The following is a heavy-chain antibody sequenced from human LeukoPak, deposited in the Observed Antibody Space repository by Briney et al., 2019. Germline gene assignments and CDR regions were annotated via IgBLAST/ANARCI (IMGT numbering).Heavy chain of an antibody. D-gene: IGHD6-19*01. CDR2: IWYDGSNK. CDR1: GFTFSSYG. V-gene: IGHV3-33*01. Sequence: PGGSLRLSCAASGFTFSSYGMRWVRQAPGKGLEWVAVIWYDGSNKYYPDSVKGRFTISRDNSKNTLYLQMNSLRAEDTAVYYCARDAYYTRARPPSSGWASSLRYWGQGTLVTVSS. J-gene: IGHJ4*02. CDR3: ARDAYYTRARPPSSGWASSLRY.